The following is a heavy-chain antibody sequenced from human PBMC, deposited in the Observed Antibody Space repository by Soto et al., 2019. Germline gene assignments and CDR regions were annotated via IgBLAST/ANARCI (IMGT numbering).Heavy chain of an antibody. CDR3: ARDRSLNFAVPPYGMDV. CDR2: IDESGGTT. Sequence: GGSLRLSCVVSGFMFSDHAMNWVRQAPGKGTEWISRIDESGGTTSYADSVKGRFTISRDNTRDSLYLHMSNLRAEDTAIYYCARDRSLNFAVPPYGMDVWGRGTTVTVSS. V-gene: IGHV3-48*03. D-gene: IGHD3-3*01. J-gene: IGHJ6*02. CDR1: GFMFSDHA.